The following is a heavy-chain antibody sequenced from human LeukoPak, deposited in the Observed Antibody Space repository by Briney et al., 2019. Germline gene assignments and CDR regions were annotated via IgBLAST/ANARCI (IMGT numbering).Heavy chain of an antibody. V-gene: IGHV3-30*03. J-gene: IGHJ4*02. CDR2: MSSDGNKN. D-gene: IGHD3-3*01. CDR3: ARDLRGDYDFWSGRFPID. Sequence: GGSLRLSCAVSGFTSSTAWLTWVRQAPGKGLEWVAVMSSDGNKNYYADSVRGRFTISRDNSKDTLYLEMHSLIREDTAVYYCARDLRGDYDFWSGRFPIDWGRGTLVTVPS. CDR1: GFTSSTAW.